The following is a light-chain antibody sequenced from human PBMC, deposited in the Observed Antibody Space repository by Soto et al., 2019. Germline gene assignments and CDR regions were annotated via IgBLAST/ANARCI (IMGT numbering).Light chain of an antibody. Sequence: ALTQPRSVSWSPGQSVTISCTGTNSDVGTYNYVSWYQQHPGKAPKLIIYDVTKRPSGVPDRFSGSKSGNTASLIISGLQAADEAEYYCCCCSYAGSSSFRVLFGGGTQLTVL. V-gene: IGLV2-11*01. J-gene: IGLJ2*01. CDR2: DVT. CDR3: CSYAGSSSFRVL. CDR1: NSDVGTYNY.